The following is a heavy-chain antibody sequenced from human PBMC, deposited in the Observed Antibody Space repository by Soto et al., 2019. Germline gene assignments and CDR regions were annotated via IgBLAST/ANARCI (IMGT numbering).Heavy chain of an antibody. V-gene: IGHV4-59*01. D-gene: IGHD6-13*01. CDR1: GGSISSYY. CDR3: AVADSSSWYQGVDAFDI. CDR2: IYYSGST. J-gene: IGHJ3*02. Sequence: QVQLQESGPGLVKPSETLSLTCTVSGGSISSYYWSWIRQPPGKGLEWIGYIYYSGSTNYNPSLKSRVTIEVDTSKNQFSLKVSSVTAADTAVYYCAVADSSSWYQGVDAFDIWGQGTMVTVSS.